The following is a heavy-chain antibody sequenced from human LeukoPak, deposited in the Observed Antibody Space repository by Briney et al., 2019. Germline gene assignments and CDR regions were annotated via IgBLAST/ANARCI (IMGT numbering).Heavy chain of an antibody. CDR3: AKDSATYGRFAY. Sequence: KTGGSLRLSCAASGFTFSSYGMSWVRQAPGKGLEWVSAISGSGGNTYYADPVKGRFSISRDNSKNTLYLQMNSLRAEDTAVYFCAKDSATYGRFAYWGQGSLVTVSS. D-gene: IGHD3-10*01. CDR2: ISGSGGNT. CDR1: GFTFSSYG. V-gene: IGHV3-23*01. J-gene: IGHJ4*02.